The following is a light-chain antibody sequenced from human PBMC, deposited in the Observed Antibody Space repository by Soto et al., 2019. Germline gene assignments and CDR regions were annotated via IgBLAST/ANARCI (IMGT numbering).Light chain of an antibody. CDR1: QSVSSSY. CDR2: GAS. J-gene: IGKJ2*01. V-gene: IGKV3-20*01. CDR3: HQYGSSPYT. Sequence: EIVLTQSPGTLSLSPGERATLSCRASQSVSSSYLAWYQQKPGQAPRLLIYGASNRATGIPDRFSGSGSGTDFTLTISRLEPEDFEIYYCHQYGSSPYTFGQGTKLEIK.